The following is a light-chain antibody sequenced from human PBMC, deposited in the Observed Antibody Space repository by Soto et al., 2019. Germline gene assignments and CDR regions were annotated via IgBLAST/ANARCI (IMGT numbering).Light chain of an antibody. CDR1: ESISTW. J-gene: IGKJ1*01. V-gene: IGKV1-5*03. CDR2: GAS. Sequence: DIPMTQSPSSLSASVGDRVTITCRASESISTWLAWYQQKPGKAPKLLIYGASSLESGVPPRFSGDGSGTEFTLTISSLQRDDFGIYYCQQYSRLWSFGQGNKVEIE. CDR3: QQYSRLWS.